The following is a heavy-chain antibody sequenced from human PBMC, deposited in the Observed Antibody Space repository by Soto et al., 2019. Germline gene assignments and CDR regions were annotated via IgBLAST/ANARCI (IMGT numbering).Heavy chain of an antibody. V-gene: IGHV3-9*01. D-gene: IGHD2-2*01. J-gene: IGHJ4*02. CDR1: GFTFDDYA. CDR3: APLGPAANFDY. CDR2: ISWNSGSI. Sequence: GGSLRLSCAASGFTFDDYAMHWVRQAPGKGLEWVSGISWNSGSIGYADSVKGRFTISRDNAKNSLYLQMNSLRAEDTALYYCAPLGPAANFDYWGQGTLVTVSS.